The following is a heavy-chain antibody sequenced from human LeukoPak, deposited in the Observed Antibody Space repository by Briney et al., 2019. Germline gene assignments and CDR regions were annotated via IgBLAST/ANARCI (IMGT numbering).Heavy chain of an antibody. J-gene: IGHJ5*02. D-gene: IGHD5-24*01. CDR3: AKEQMATAFDP. Sequence: ASVKVSCKASGYTFTGYYMHWLRQAPGQGLEWMGWINPNSGGTKYAQKFQGRVTMTRDTSISTAHMELSRLRSDDTAVYYCAKEQMATAFDPWGQGTLVTVYS. CDR1: GYTFTGYY. CDR2: INPNSGGT. V-gene: IGHV1-2*02.